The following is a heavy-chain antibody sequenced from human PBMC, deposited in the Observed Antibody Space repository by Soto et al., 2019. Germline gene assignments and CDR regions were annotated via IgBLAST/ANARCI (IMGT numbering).Heavy chain of an antibody. CDR2: IYYSGST. J-gene: IGHJ5*02. V-gene: IGHV4-31*03. D-gene: IGHD3-22*01. Sequence: SETLSLTCTVSGGSISSGGYYWSWIRQHPGKGLEWIGYIYYSGSTYYNPSLKSRVTISVDTSKDQFSLKLSSVTAADTAVYYCARDGAYYYDSGELENGFDPWGQETRVTVSS. CDR1: GGSISSGGYY. CDR3: ARDGAYYYDSGELENGFDP.